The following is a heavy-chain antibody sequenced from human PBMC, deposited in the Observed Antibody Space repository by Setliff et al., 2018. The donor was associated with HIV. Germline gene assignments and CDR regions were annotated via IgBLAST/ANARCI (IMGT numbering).Heavy chain of an antibody. V-gene: IGHV4-4*02. Sequence: SETLSLTCAVSGGSISSSNWWSWVRQPPGKGLEWIGEIYHSGSTNYNPSLKSRVTISVGKSKNQFSLKLSSVTAADTAVYYCARDRGGWYTVGVGTGYMDVWGKGTTVTAP. D-gene: IGHD6-19*01. CDR2: IYHSGST. CDR3: ARDRGGWYTVGVGTGYMDV. CDR1: GGSISSSNW. J-gene: IGHJ6*03.